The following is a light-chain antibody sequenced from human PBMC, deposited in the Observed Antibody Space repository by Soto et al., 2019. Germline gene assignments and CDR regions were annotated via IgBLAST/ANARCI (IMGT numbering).Light chain of an antibody. V-gene: IGKV4-1*01. CDR1: QSVLYNSNNKNY. Sequence: DIVMTQSPDSLAVSLGERATINCKSSQSVLYNSNNKNYFAWYQQKPGQPPKLLIYWASTRESGAPDRFSGSGSGTDFTLTISSLQAEDVAVYYCQQYYSTPYTFGQGTKLEIK. CDR2: WAS. CDR3: QQYYSTPYT. J-gene: IGKJ2*01.